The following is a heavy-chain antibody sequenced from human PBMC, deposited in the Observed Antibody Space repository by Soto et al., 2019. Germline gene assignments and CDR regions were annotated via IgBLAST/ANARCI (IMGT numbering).Heavy chain of an antibody. J-gene: IGHJ4*02. CDR1: GFTFSGYS. CDR2: VHGDGGYT. Sequence: EVQLVESGGGLVQPGGSLRLSCAASGFTFSGYSMHWVRQAPGKGLEYVSGVHGDGGYTYYANSVKGRFSVSRDNSKNPLYLQMGSLTSDDMGIYCCARGCYGTDYWGEGTLVTVSS. CDR3: ARGCYGTDY. V-gene: IGHV3-64*01. D-gene: IGHD4-17*01.